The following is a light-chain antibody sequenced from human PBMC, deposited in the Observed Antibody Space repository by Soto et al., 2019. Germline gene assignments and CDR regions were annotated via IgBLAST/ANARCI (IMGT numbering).Light chain of an antibody. CDR2: AAS. CDR1: QSISSY. J-gene: IGKJ5*01. CDR3: QQSYSTPII. V-gene: IGKV1-39*01. Sequence: DIQMTQSPSSLSASVGDRVTITCRASQSISSYLNWYQQKPGKPPKLLMYAASSLQSGVPSRFSGSGSGTNFTLTISSLQPEDFATYYCQQSYSTPIIFGQGTRLEIK.